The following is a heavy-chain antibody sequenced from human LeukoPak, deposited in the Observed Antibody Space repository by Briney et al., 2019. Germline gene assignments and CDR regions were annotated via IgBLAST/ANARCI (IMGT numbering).Heavy chain of an antibody. CDR1: GGYFSGYY. V-gene: IGHV4-34*01. J-gene: IGHJ6*03. D-gene: IGHD3-16*01. CDR3: ARWGTDLWVPGVFYYYMDV. Sequence: PSETLSLTCAVYGGYFSGYYWSWIRQPPWKGLEWIGEINHSGSTNYNPSLKSRVTISADTSKNQFSLKLRSVTAADTAVYYCARWGTDLWVPGVFYYYMDVWGAGTTVTVSS. CDR2: INHSGST.